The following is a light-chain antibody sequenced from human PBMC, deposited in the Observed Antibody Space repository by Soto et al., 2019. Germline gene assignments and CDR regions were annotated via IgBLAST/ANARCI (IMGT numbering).Light chain of an antibody. Sequence: EVVLTQSPGTLSLSPGERATLSCRASQSVSSYYLAWYQQEPVQAASLPIDAPSSRATCITDRVSGSLCRTALTPTISRLENEVFAVYYCRKYGRPAGTFGGGTRV. CDR1: QSVSSYY. V-gene: IGKV3-20*01. CDR2: APS. CDR3: RKYGRPAGT. J-gene: IGKJ4*01.